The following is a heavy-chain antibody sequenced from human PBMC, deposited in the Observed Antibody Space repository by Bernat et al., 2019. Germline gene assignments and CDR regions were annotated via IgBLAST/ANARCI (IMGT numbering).Heavy chain of an antibody. CDR3: AGERVVHAFDI. J-gene: IGHJ3*02. D-gene: IGHD2-2*01. V-gene: IGHV3-30*03. CDR1: GFTFSSYG. CDR2: ISYDGSNK. Sequence: QVQLVESGGGVVQPGRSLRLSCAASGFTFSSYGMHWVRQAPGKGLEWVAVISYDGSNKYYADSVKGRFTISRDNSKNTLYLQMNSLRAEDTAVYYCAGERVVHAFDIWGKGTMVTVSS.